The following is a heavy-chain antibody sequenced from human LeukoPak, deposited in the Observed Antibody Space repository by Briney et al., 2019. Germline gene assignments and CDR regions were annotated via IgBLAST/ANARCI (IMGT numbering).Heavy chain of an antibody. J-gene: IGHJ6*02. D-gene: IGHD3-10*01. V-gene: IGHV3-13*04. Sequence: GGSLRLSCAASGFTFSTYDMHWVPEGTGKGLGWVSGFGTAGFPFCPASDNARFTNSREDAKNSLYLQMNGLTVGDTAVYYCARGVVVRGTHYYGMDVWGQGTTVTVSS. CDR2: FGTAGFP. CDR1: GFTFSTYD. CDR3: ARGVVVRGTHYYGMDV.